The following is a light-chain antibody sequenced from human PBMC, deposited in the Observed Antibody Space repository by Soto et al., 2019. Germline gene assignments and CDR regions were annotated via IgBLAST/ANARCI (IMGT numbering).Light chain of an antibody. J-gene: IGKJ3*01. Sequence: EIVLTQSPGTLSLSPGERATLSCRASQSVSSNYLAWYQQKPDQAPRLLIYLASIRATGIPDRFSGSGSGTDFTLTISRLEPEDFAVYYCQQSGTSPFTFGPGTKVDIK. V-gene: IGKV3-20*01. CDR1: QSVSSNY. CDR3: QQSGTSPFT. CDR2: LAS.